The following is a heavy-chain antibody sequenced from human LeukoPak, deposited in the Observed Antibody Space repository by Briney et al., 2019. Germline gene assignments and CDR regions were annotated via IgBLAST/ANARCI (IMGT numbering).Heavy chain of an antibody. Sequence: GGSLRLSCAASGFPFSNHAMSWVRQPPGKGLEWVAAISNGNTYYADSVRGRSTISRDDSKNMVYLQMNSLRDEDTALYYCVREAGYCASVCLKSNWFDPWGQGTLVTVSS. CDR2: ISNGNT. CDR1: GFPFSNHA. J-gene: IGHJ5*02. D-gene: IGHD2-15*01. CDR3: VREAGYCASVCLKSNWFDP. V-gene: IGHV3-23*01.